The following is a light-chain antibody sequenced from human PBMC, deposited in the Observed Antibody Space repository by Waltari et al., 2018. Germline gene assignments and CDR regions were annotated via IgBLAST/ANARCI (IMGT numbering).Light chain of an antibody. J-gene: IGLJ3*02. CDR3: QTGGHGTWV. CDR2: VNSDGSH. Sequence: KLTCTLSSGHSSNAIAWLQQQPEKGPRYLMKVNSDGSHSKGDESPDRFSGSSSGAERYLTISSLQSEDEADYYCQTGGHGTWVFGGGTKLTVL. CDR1: SGHSSNA. V-gene: IGLV4-69*01.